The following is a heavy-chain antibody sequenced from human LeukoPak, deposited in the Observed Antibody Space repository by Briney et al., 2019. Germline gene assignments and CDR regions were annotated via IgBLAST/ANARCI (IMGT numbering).Heavy chain of an antibody. CDR3: AADESDSNVYYAFDV. Sequence: TSVKVSCKASGFTFGSSAVQWVRQARGQRLEWIGWIVVGSGRRNYAQKIQERVTITRDMSTNTAYMELRSLRSEDTAVYYCAADESDSNVYYAFDVWGQGTMVTVSS. CDR1: GFTFGSSA. J-gene: IGHJ3*01. D-gene: IGHD3-22*01. V-gene: IGHV1-58*01. CDR2: IVVGSGRR.